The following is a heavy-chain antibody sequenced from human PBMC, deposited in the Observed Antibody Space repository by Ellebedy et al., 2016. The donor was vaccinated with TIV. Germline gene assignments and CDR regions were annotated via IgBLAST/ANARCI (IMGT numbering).Heavy chain of an antibody. CDR3: AHIMITYGGVERDDAFDF. Sequence: SGPTLVKPTQTLTLTCTFSGFSLTTSGVGVAWIRKPPGEALEWLAIIYWDDDRRYNPSLQSRLAITKDTSRNQVLLTMTYMDPVDTATYYCAHIMITYGGVERDDAFDFWGQGTMVTVSS. D-gene: IGHD3-16*01. V-gene: IGHV2-5*02. CDR1: GFSLTTSGVG. J-gene: IGHJ3*01. CDR2: IYWDDDR.